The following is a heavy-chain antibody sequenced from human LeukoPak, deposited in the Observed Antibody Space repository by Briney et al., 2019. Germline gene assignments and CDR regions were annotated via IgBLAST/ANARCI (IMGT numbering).Heavy chain of an antibody. D-gene: IGHD1-26*01. V-gene: IGHV4-4*07. CDR2: IYTSGSL. Sequence: SETLSLTCTVSGGSITNYYWSWTRQPAGKGLEWIGRIYTSGSLNYNPSLRSRVTMSVDTSKNQFSLKLSSVTAADTAVYYCARDRGGATYYFDYWGQGTLVTVSS. CDR3: ARDRGGATYYFDY. CDR1: GGSITNYY. J-gene: IGHJ4*02.